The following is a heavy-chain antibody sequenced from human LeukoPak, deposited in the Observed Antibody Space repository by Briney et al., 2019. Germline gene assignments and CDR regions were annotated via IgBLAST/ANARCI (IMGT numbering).Heavy chain of an antibody. D-gene: IGHD4-23*01. CDR3: ARPSYDYGGNGPPLYMDV. J-gene: IGHJ6*03. CDR2: IYYSGST. Sequence: PSETLSLTCTVSGGSISSSSYYWGWIRQPPGKGLEWLGSIYYSGSTYYNPSLKSRVTISVDTSKNQFSLKLSSVTAADTAVYYCARPSYDYGGNGPPLYMDVWGKGTTVTVSS. V-gene: IGHV4-39*01. CDR1: GGSISSSSYY.